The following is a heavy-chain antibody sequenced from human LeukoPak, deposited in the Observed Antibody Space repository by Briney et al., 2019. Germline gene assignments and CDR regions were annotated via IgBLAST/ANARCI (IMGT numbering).Heavy chain of an antibody. CDR1: GGSISSYY. Sequence: SETLSLTCTVSGGSISSYYWSWIRQPPGKGLEWIGYIYYSGSTNYNPSLKSRVTISVDTSKNQFSLKLSSVTAADTAVYYCARAPLGLGELLGEDYFDYWGQGTLVTVSS. J-gene: IGHJ4*02. V-gene: IGHV4-59*01. D-gene: IGHD3-10*01. CDR3: ARAPLGLGELLGEDYFDY. CDR2: IYYSGST.